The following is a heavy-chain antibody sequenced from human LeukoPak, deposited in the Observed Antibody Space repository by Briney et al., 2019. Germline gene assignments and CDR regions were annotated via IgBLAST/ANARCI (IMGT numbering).Heavy chain of an antibody. CDR2: ISSSSSYI. CDR1: GFTFSSYA. V-gene: IGHV3-21*01. D-gene: IGHD3-10*01. Sequence: GGSLRLSCAASGFTFSSYAMHWVRQAPGKGLEWVSSISSSSSYIYYADSVKGRFTISRDNAKNSLYLQMNSLRAEDTAVYYCARGDGSGSYSFLAEYFQHWGQGTLVTVSS. J-gene: IGHJ1*01. CDR3: ARGDGSGSYSFLAEYFQH.